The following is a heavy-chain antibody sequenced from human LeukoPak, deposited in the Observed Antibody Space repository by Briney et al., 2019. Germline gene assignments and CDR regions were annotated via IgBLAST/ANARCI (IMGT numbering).Heavy chain of an antibody. V-gene: IGHV3-23*01. D-gene: IGHD2-15*01. CDR3: AKDPKFLLGYCSGGSCGGQGP. J-gene: IGHJ5*02. CDR1: GFTFSSYA. Sequence: GGSLRLSCAASGFTFSSYAMSWVRQAPGKGLEWVSAISGSGGSTYYADSVKGRFTISRDNSKNTLYLQMNSLRAEDTAVYYCAKDPKFLLGYCSGGSCGGQGPWGQGTLVTVSS. CDR2: ISGSGGST.